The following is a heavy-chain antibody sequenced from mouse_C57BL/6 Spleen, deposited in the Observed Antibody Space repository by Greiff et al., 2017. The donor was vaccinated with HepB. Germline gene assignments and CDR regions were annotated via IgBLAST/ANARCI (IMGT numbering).Heavy chain of an antibody. J-gene: IGHJ2*01. CDR3: AREGYDYDTYFDY. D-gene: IGHD2-4*01. V-gene: IGHV3-6*01. CDR1: GYSITSGYY. Sequence: EVKLLESGPGLVKPSQSLSLTCSVTGYSITSGYYWNWIRQFPGNKLEWMGYISYDGSNNYNPSLKNRISITRDTSKNQFFLKLNSVTTEDTATYYCAREGYDYDTYFDYWGQGTTLTVSS. CDR2: ISYDGSN.